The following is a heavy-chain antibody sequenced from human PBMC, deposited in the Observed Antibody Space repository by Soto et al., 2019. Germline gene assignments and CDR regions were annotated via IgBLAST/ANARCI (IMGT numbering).Heavy chain of an antibody. CDR3: ALSHTVTTDY. CDR2: INSDGSST. Sequence: EVQLVESGGGLVQPGGSLRLSCAASGLTFSSYWMHWVRQAPGKGLVWVSRINSDGSSTSYADSVKGRFTISRDNAKNTLYLQMNRPRAEDTAVYYGALSHTVTTDYWGQGTLVTVSS. V-gene: IGHV3-74*01. D-gene: IGHD4-17*01. J-gene: IGHJ4*02. CDR1: GLTFSSYW.